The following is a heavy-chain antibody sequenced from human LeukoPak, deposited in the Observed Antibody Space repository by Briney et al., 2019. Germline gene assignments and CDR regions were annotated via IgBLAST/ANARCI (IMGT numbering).Heavy chain of an antibody. CDR1: GFTFSTYW. CDR2: IQQDGSEK. CDR3: ARLSQRGDSSTYQPFDS. D-gene: IGHD3-22*01. V-gene: IGHV3-7*01. Sequence: GGSLRLSCVASGFTFSTYWMSWVRQAPGKGLEWVANIQQDGSEKYYVDSVKGRFFISRDNAENALYLRMNSLRAEDTAVYYCARLSQRGDSSTYQPFDSWGQGTLVTVSS. J-gene: IGHJ4*02.